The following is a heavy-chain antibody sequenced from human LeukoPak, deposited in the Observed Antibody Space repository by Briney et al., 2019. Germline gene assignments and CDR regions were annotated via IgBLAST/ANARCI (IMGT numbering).Heavy chain of an antibody. CDR1: GFTFSDYS. V-gene: IGHV3-30*03. CDR3: ARAGGVAAAETYYFDY. Sequence: GGSLRLSCAASGFTFSDYSMNWVRQAPGKGLEWVAVISYDGSNKYYADSVKGRFTISRDNSKNTLYLQMNSLRAEDTAVYYCARAGGVAAAETYYFDYWGQGTLVTVSS. CDR2: ISYDGSNK. D-gene: IGHD6-13*01. J-gene: IGHJ4*02.